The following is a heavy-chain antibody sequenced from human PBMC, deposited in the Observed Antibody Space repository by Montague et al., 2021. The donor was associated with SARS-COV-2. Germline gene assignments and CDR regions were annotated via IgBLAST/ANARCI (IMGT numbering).Heavy chain of an antibody. V-gene: IGHV6-1*01. CDR1: GDSVSSNSAA. J-gene: IGHJ4*02. Sequence: CPISGDSVSSNSAAWNWIRQSPSRGLEWLGRTYYRSKWYNDYAVSAKSRITINPDTSKNQFSLQLNSVTPEDTAVYYCARGSSGYYTPRPFDYWGQGTLVTVSS. D-gene: IGHD3-22*01. CDR3: ARGSSGYYTPRPFDY. CDR2: TYYRSKWYN.